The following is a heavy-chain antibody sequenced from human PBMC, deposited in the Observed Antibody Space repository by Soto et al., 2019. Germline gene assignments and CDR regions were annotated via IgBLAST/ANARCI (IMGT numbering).Heavy chain of an antibody. CDR2: IYSGGST. CDR3: ARDPWAADY. CDR1: GFTVSTKY. J-gene: IGHJ4*02. V-gene: IGHV3-66*01. Sequence: VQLVESGGGLVQPGGSLRLSCAASGFTVSTKYMSWVRQAPGKGLEWVSVIYSGGSTFYADSVRGRFTISRDNSKNTVNLQMNSLRAEDTAVYYRARDPWAADYWGQGTLVTVSS. D-gene: IGHD3-16*01.